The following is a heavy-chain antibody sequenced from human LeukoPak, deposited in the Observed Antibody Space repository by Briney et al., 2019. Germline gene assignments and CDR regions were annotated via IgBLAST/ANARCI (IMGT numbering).Heavy chain of an antibody. CDR1: GFTFSSYA. Sequence: PGGSLRLSCAASGFTFSSYAMSWVRQAPGKGLKWVSAISGSGGSTYYADSVKGRFTISRDNSKNTLYLQMNSLRAEDTAVYYCAKDKSYYYDSGSYGLDYWGQGTLVTVSS. CDR2: ISGSGGST. J-gene: IGHJ4*02. D-gene: IGHD3-10*01. CDR3: AKDKSYYYDSGSYGLDY. V-gene: IGHV3-23*01.